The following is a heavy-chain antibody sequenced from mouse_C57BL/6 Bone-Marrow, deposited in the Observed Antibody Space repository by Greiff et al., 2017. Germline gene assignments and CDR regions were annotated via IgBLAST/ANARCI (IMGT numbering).Heavy chain of an antibody. CDR2: IDPETGGT. D-gene: IGHD1-1*01. Sequence: QVQLKESGAELVRPGASVTLSCKASGYPFTDYEMHWVKQTPVHGLEWIGAIDPETGGTAYNQKFKGKAILTADKSSSTAYMELRSLTSEDSAVYYCNYYGSSLAWFAYWGQGTLVTVSA. J-gene: IGHJ3*01. CDR3: NYYGSSLAWFAY. CDR1: GYPFTDYE. V-gene: IGHV1-15*01.